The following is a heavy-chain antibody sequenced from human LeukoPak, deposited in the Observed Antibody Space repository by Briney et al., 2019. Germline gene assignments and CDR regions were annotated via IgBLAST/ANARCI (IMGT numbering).Heavy chain of an antibody. V-gene: IGHV3-9*01. Sequence: QPGRSLRLSCAASGFTFDDYAMHWVRQAPGKGLEWVSGISWNSGSIGYADSVKGRFTISRDNAKNSLYLQMNSLRAEDTAVYYCASSRQIVVVPAAAPPPEQNWGQGTLVTVSS. CDR1: GFTFDDYA. D-gene: IGHD2-2*01. CDR2: ISWNSGSI. J-gene: IGHJ4*02. CDR3: ASSRQIVVVPAAAPPPEQN.